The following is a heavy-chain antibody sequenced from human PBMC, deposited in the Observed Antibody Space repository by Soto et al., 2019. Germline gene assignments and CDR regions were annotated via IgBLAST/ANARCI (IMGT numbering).Heavy chain of an antibody. Sequence: EVQLVESGGGLVQPGGSLRLSCAASGFTFSRYTINWVRQAPGKGLEWVASISSGSDYKYYADSVKGRFTLSRDNAKNSLSLQLNSLRVEATAVYYCASGRSPPLEYLPTAYFASWGQGTLFTVSS. J-gene: IGHJ4*02. CDR3: ASGRSPPLEYLPTAYFAS. D-gene: IGHD3-3*01. CDR2: ISSGSDYK. V-gene: IGHV3-21*02. CDR1: GFTFSRYT.